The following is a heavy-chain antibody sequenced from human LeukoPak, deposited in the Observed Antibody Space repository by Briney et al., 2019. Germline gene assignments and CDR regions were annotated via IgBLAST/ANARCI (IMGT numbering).Heavy chain of an antibody. D-gene: IGHD1-1*01. CDR3: ARAESSTGTTDYHYMDV. V-gene: IGHV1-8*01. CDR2: MNPNSANT. CDR1: GYTFTNYD. Sequence: ASVKVSCKASGYTFTNYDINWVRQATGQGLEWMGWMNPNSANTGYAQKFQGRVTMTRNTSISTAYMELSSLRSEDTAVYYCARAESSTGTTDYHYMDVWCKGTTVTVSS. J-gene: IGHJ6*03.